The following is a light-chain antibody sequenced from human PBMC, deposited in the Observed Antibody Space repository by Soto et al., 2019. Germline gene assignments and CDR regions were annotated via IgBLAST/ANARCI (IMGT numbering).Light chain of an antibody. CDR1: TGTVTSGHY. Sequence: QAVVTQEPSLTVSPGVTVTLTCGSTTGTVTSGHYPYWFQQKPGQAPRTLIYDTSNKQSWTPARFSGSLLGGKAALTLSGAQPEDEADYYCLLSYSGARVFGGGTKLTVL. CDR3: LLSYSGARV. J-gene: IGLJ2*01. V-gene: IGLV7-46*01. CDR2: DTS.